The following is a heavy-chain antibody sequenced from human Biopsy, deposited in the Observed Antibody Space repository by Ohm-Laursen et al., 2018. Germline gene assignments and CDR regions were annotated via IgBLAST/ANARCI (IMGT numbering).Heavy chain of an antibody. J-gene: IGHJ6*02. V-gene: IGHV3-9*01. D-gene: IGHD3-10*01. CDR2: ITWNSGHI. CDR3: VKDIRRYFYGMDV. CDR1: DFTFDDYA. Sequence: SLGLSCTASDFTFDDYAMSWVRQRPGKGLEWASGITWNSGHIAYADSVKGRFTISRDNAKNVLWLQMNSLRVDDTAMYYCVKDIRRYFYGMDVWGQGTTVTVS.